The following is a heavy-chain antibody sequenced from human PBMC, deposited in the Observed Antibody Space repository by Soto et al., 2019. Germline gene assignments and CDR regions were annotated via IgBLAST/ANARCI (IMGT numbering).Heavy chain of an antibody. D-gene: IGHD6-19*01. CDR1: VGTFSSYA. V-gene: IGHV1-69*13. CDR2: IIPIFGTA. Sequence: SVKVSCKASVGTFSSYAISWVRQAPGQGLEWMGGIIPIFGTANYAQKFQGRVTITADESTSTAYMELSSLRSEDTAVYYCARDRTPYSSGWYRLMDVWGQGPTVTVSS. CDR3: ARDRTPYSSGWYRLMDV. J-gene: IGHJ6*02.